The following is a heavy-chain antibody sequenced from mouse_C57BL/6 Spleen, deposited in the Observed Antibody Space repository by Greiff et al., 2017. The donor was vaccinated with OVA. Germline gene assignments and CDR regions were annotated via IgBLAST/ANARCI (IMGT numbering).Heavy chain of an antibody. CDR1: GYAFSSSW. V-gene: IGHV1-82*01. D-gene: IGHD3-3*01. J-gene: IGHJ2*01. Sequence: VQLQESGPELVKPGASVKISCKASGYAFSSSWMNWVKQRPGKGLEWIGRIYPGDGDTNYNGKFKGKATLTAHKSSSTAYMQLSSLTSEDSAVYFCARRAENWGQGTTLTVSS. CDR2: IYPGDGDT. CDR3: ARRAEN.